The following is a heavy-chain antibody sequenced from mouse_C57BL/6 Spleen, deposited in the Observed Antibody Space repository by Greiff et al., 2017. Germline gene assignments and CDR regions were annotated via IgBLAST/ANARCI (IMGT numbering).Heavy chain of an antibody. J-gene: IGHJ4*01. CDR1: GYAFSSYW. CDR2: IYPGDGDT. V-gene: IGHV1-80*01. Sequence: QVQLKESGAELVKPGASVKISCKASGYAFSSYWMNWVKQRPGKGLEWIGQIYPGDGDTNYNGKFKGKATLTADKSSSTAYMQLSSLTSEDSAVYFCAREGSYAMDYWGQGTSVTVSS. CDR3: AREGSYAMDY.